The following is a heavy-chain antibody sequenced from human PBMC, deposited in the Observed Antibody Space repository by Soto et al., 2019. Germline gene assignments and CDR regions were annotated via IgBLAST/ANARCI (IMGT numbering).Heavy chain of an antibody. CDR2: IAHDGRSY. J-gene: IGHJ4*02. D-gene: IGHD3-9*01. Sequence: PGGSLRLSCAASGFTFSDEGMHWVRQAPGKGLEWVAVIAHDGRSYYYADSVKGRFVVSRDNSKNTLFLQMNSLRAEDTAVYYCAKAGPLTAFYRFDYWGQGTQVTVSS. CDR3: AKAGPLTAFYRFDY. V-gene: IGHV3-30*18. CDR1: GFTFSDEG.